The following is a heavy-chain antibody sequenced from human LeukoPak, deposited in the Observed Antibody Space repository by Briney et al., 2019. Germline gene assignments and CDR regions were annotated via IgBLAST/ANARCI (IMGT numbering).Heavy chain of an antibody. V-gene: IGHV3-74*01. J-gene: IGHJ3*02. CDR3: ARGPSPWNEGYLDI. CDR1: GFTFSSYW. Sequence: GGSLRLSCAASGFTFSSYWMHWVRQAPGKGLVRVSRINSDGSSTSYADSVEGRFTISRDNAKNTLYLQMNSLRAEDTAVYYCARGPSPWNEGYLDIWGQGTMVTVSS. CDR2: INSDGSST. D-gene: IGHD1-1*01.